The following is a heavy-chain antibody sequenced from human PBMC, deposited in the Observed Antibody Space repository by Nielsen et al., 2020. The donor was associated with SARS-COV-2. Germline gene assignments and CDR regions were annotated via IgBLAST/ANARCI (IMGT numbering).Heavy chain of an antibody. CDR2: ITSTGSSSYI. V-gene: IGHV3-21*01. CDR3: ARASRAAGGAFDI. D-gene: IGHD1-26*01. J-gene: IGHJ3*02. Sequence: GGSLRLSCAASGFTFSSYSMNWVRQSPGKGLEWVSSITSTGSSSYIYYADSVKGRFTISRDNAKNSLYLQMNSLRAEDTAVYYCARASRAAGGAFDIWGQGTMVTVSS. CDR1: GFTFSSYS.